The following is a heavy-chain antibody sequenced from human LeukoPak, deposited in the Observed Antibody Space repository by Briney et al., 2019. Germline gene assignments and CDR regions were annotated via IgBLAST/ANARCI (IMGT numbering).Heavy chain of an antibody. D-gene: IGHD2-2*01. V-gene: IGHV4-39*07. Sequence: SETLSLTCTVSGFSISSRTYYWGWIRQPPGKGLEWIGNIYYSGTTYYNPSLKSRVTISVDTSKNQFSLKLSSVTAADTAVYYCARLARKGYCSSTSCYYSYYYYYMDVWGKGTTVTISS. CDR2: IYYSGTT. CDR1: GFSISSRTYY. CDR3: ARLARKGYCSSTSCYYSYYYYYMDV. J-gene: IGHJ6*03.